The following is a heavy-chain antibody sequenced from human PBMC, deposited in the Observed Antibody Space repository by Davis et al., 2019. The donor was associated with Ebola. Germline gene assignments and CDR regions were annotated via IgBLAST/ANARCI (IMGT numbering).Heavy chain of an antibody. CDR3: ARDSDDYSFDY. J-gene: IGHJ4*02. D-gene: IGHD4-11*01. V-gene: IGHV3-30*03. CDR2: ISYDGSNK. Sequence: PGGSLRLSCAASGFTFSSYGIHWVRQAPGKGLEWVALISYDGSNKYYADSVKGRFTISRDSSKNTLYLQMNSLRTEDTAVYYCARDSDDYSFDYWGQGTLVTVSS. CDR1: GFTFSSYG.